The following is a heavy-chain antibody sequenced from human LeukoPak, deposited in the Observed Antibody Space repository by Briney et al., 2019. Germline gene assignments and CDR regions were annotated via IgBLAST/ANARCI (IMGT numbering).Heavy chain of an antibody. CDR1: LGTFSSYA. V-gene: IGHV1-69*05. D-gene: IGHD4-17*01. Sequence: SVKVSCTASLGTFSSYAISWVRQAPGQGLEWMGGIIPIFGTANYAQKFQGRVTITTDESTSTAYMELSSLRSEDTAVYYCASSYTPVSPNAFDIWGQGTMVTVSS. J-gene: IGHJ3*02. CDR2: IIPIFGTA. CDR3: ASSYTPVSPNAFDI.